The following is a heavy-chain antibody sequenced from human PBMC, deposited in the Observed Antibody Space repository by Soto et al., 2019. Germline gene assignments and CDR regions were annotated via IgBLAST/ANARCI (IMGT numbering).Heavy chain of an antibody. CDR3: ASLLPMAGLDY. CDR1: GGSISSGGYY. D-gene: IGHD2-15*01. V-gene: IGHV4-31*03. CDR2: IYYSGST. Sequence: KTSETLSLTCTVSGGSISSGGYYWSWIRQHPGKGLEWIGYIYYSGSTYYNPSLKSRVTISVDTPKNQFSLKLSSVTAADTAVYYGASLLPMAGLDYWGQGTLVTVSS. J-gene: IGHJ4*02.